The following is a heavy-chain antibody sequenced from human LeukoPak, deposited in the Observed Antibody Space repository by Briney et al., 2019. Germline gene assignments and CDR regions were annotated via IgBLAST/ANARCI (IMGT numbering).Heavy chain of an antibody. D-gene: IGHD6-13*01. CDR2: ISWRNIDI. J-gene: IGHJ6*03. Sequence: GWSLRLSCVASGFTLSSYNMKWVRQAPGKRLEWVSSISWRNIDIEYADSVKGRFTISRDNDKKSLYLQMNSLRVEDTAVYYCARVYSSTWYSGYLHMDVWGKGTTVTVSS. CDR1: GFTLSSYN. V-gene: IGHV3-21*01. CDR3: ARVYSSTWYSGYLHMDV.